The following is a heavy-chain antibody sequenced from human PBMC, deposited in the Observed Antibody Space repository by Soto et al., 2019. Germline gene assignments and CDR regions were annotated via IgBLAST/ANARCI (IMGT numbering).Heavy chain of an antibody. D-gene: IGHD3-10*01. Sequence: EVQLLVSGGGLVQPGGSLRLSCAASGFTFISYAMNWVRQAPGKGLQWVSAISGGGDATFYGDSVKGRFTISRDNSRNTVTLQMNSLGADDTAVYYCARKVPGSTTRPDYWYFALWGRGTLVTVSS. J-gene: IGHJ2*01. CDR3: ARKVPGSTTRPDYWYFAL. CDR1: GFTFISYA. V-gene: IGHV3-23*01. CDR2: ISGGGDAT.